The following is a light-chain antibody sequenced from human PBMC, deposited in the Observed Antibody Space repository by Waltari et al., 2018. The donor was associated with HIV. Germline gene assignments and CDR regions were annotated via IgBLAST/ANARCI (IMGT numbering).Light chain of an antibody. CDR1: QDISNN. CDR2: DAS. CDR3: QEYDDLPFT. V-gene: IGKV1-33*01. J-gene: IGKJ3*01. Sequence: DIRMTQSPSSLSAPMGASVTMTCKATQDISNNLNWYQQKTGEAPKLLIYDASVLETGISSRFSGSGSGTNFTLTITNPQPEDVATYFCQEYDDLPFTFGPGTKV.